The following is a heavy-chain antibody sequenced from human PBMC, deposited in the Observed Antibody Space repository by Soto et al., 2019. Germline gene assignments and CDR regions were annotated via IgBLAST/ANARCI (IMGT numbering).Heavy chain of an antibody. V-gene: IGHV3-23*01. CDR2: ISGSGGST. D-gene: IGHD6-13*01. Sequence: GGSLRLSCAASGFTFSSYAMSWVRQAPGEGLEWVSAISGSGGSTYYADSVKGRFTISRDNSKNTLYLQMNSLRAEDTAVYYCAALAAGFSYYYYGMDVWGQGTTVTVSS. CDR3: AALAAGFSYYYYGMDV. CDR1: GFTFSSYA. J-gene: IGHJ6*02.